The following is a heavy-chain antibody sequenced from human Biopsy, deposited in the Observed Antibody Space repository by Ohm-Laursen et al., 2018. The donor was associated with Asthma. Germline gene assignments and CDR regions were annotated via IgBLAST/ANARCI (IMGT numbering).Heavy chain of an antibody. CDR3: ARGWNCGGDCYSLDS. D-gene: IGHD2-21*02. V-gene: IGHV4-30-2*06. J-gene: IGHJ4*02. CDR1: GDSIDSGDYS. CDR2: IYRNGDT. Sequence: SETLSLTYAVSGDSIDSGDYSWTWIRQSPGVGLEWIGYIYRNGDTYYNPTLKNRVTISIDRSKNQFSLRLRSVTAADTAVYYCARGWNCGGDCYSLDSWGQGTLVTVSS.